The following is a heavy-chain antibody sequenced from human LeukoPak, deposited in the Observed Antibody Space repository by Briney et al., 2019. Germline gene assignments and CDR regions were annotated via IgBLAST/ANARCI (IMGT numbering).Heavy chain of an antibody. J-gene: IGHJ4*02. Sequence: SETLSLTCTVSGVSISSSNSYWGWIRQPPGKGLEWIGSIYYSGNTYYNASLKSQVSISIDTSKNQFSLKLTSVTAADTAVYYCARKDPGYSGYSDFDYWGQGTLVTVSS. CDR1: GVSISSSNSY. D-gene: IGHD5-12*01. CDR2: IYYSGNT. V-gene: IGHV4-39*01. CDR3: ARKDPGYSGYSDFDY.